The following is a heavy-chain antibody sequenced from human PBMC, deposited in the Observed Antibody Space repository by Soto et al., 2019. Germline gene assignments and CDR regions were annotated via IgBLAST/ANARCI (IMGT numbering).Heavy chain of an antibody. J-gene: IGHJ3*02. CDR2: IYYSGST. CDR3: AREAGSLNASDI. D-gene: IGHD3-10*01. CDR1: SGSISSGGYY. V-gene: IGHV4-31*03. Sequence: SETLSLTCTVSSGSISSGGYYWSWIRQHPGKGLEWIGYIYYSGSTYYNPSLESRVTISVDTSKNQFSLKLSSVTSAYTAVYYCAREAGSLNASDIWGQGTMVTVSS.